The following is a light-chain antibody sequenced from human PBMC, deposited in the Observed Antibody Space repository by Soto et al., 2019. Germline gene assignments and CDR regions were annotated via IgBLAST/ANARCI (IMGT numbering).Light chain of an antibody. J-gene: IGKJ1*01. CDR1: QTISSW. CDR2: KAS. V-gene: IGKV1-5*03. CDR3: QHYNSYSEA. Sequence: DIQMTQCRSTLSGSVGDRVTIICRASQTISSWLAWYQQKPGKAPKLLIYKASTLTSGLPSRFSGSRSGPEFPLTITSLQPDDFAPYYCQHYNSYSEAFGQRTKVDI.